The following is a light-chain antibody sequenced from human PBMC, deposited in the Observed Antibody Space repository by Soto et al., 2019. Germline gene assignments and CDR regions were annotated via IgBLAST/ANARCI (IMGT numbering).Light chain of an antibody. CDR1: QSISSW. Sequence: DIQMTQSPSALSASVGARVTITCRASQSISSWLAWYQQKPGKAPRLLIYDGSHLERGVPSRFSGSGSGTEFTLTISDLQPDDLATYYCQQYNNFWTFGPGTKVEI. CDR3: QQYNNFWT. J-gene: IGKJ1*01. V-gene: IGKV1-5*01. CDR2: DGS.